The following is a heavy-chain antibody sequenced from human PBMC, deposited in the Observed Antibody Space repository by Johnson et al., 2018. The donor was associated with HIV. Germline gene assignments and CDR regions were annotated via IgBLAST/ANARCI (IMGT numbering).Heavy chain of an antibody. J-gene: IGHJ3*02. V-gene: IGHV3-33*06. CDR2: VWYDGSNK. Sequence: QVQLVESGGGVVQPGRSLRLSCAASGFTFSSYGMHWVRQAPGKGLEWVAVVWYDGSNKYYADSVKGRFTISRDNSKNTLYMQMNSLSAEDTAVYYCAKDNGERGYDFWKGFLPSARDIWGQGTMVTVSS. CDR3: AKDNGERGYDFWKGFLPSARDI. D-gene: IGHD3-3*01. CDR1: GFTFSSYG.